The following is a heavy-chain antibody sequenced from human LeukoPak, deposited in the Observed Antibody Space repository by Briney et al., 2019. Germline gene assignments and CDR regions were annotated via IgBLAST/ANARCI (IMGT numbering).Heavy chain of an antibody. Sequence: ASVKVSCKASGYTFTSYGISWVRQAPGQGLEWMGWISAYNGNTNYAQKLQGRVTITRDTSASTAYMELSSLRSEDMAVYYCARGIAAAGTNAYLIDYWGQGTLVTVSS. J-gene: IGHJ4*02. V-gene: IGHV1-18*03. CDR1: GYTFTSYG. D-gene: IGHD6-13*01. CDR3: ARGIAAAGTNAYLIDY. CDR2: ISAYNGNT.